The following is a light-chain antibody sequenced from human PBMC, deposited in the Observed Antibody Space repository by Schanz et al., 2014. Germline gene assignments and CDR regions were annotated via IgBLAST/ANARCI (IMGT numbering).Light chain of an antibody. CDR1: QSVSSY. CDR3: QQLNTYPFA. Sequence: EIVLTQSPATLSLSPGERATLSCRASQSVSSYLAWYQQKPGQAPRLLIYDASNRATGIPARFSGSGSGTDFTLTISSLQPEDFATYYCQQLNTYPFAFGPGTTVDIK. V-gene: IGKV3-11*01. CDR2: DAS. J-gene: IGKJ3*01.